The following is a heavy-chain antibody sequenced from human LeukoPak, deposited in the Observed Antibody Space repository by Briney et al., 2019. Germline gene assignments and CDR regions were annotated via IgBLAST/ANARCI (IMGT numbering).Heavy chain of an antibody. CDR1: GFTFSNAW. J-gene: IGHJ4*02. CDR2: IKNKTDGGTT. Sequence: GGCLRLSRAASGFTFSNAWLSWVCQAPRKGGGWVGRIKNKTDGGTTDYAAPVTGRFLISIDDSNTTLYLQMNSLKSDDTAVYYCTTDRGSYSDYWGQGTLVTVSS. D-gene: IGHD1-26*01. V-gene: IGHV3-15*01. CDR3: TTDRGSYSDY.